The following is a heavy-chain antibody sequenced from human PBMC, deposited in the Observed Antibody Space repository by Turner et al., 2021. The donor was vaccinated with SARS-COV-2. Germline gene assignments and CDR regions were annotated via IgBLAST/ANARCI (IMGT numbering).Heavy chain of an antibody. CDR2: IYYSGST. CDR1: GGSISSSSYY. V-gene: IGHV4-39*01. J-gene: IGHJ4*02. D-gene: IGHD3-16*01. CDR3: ATEGVRLGVAHNSPDY. Sequence: QLQLQESGPGLVKPSETLSLTCTVSGGSISSSSYYWGWIRQPPGKGLEWIGRIYYSGSTYYNPSLKSRVTISVDTSKNQFSLKLSSVTAADTAVYYCATEGVRLGVAHNSPDYWGQGTLVTVSS.